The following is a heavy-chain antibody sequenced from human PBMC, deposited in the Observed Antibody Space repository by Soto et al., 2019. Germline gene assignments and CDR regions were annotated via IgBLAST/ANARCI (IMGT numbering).Heavy chain of an antibody. V-gene: IGHV4-38-2*01. CDR1: GYSISSGYY. CDR2: IYHSGST. D-gene: IGHD3-3*01. J-gene: IGHJ6*02. CDR3: ARCFMGSGHFHYYYYYGMDV. Sequence: SETLSLTCAVSGYSISSGYYWGWIRQPPGKGLEWIGSIYHSGSTSYNPSLKSRVTISVDTSKNQFSLKLSSVTAADTAVYYCARCFMGSGHFHYYYYYGMDVWGQGTTVTVSS.